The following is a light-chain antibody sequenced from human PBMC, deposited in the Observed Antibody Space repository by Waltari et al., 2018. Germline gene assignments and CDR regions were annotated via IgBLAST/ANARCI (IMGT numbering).Light chain of an antibody. Sequence: EIVLTQSPATLSLSPGESAPLSCRASQSINGYLAWYQQKPGQAPRLLIYDTSNRATGIPARFSGTGSGTDFTLSISSLEPEDFAVYFCQHRSNWPPLFAFGPGTKVDMK. V-gene: IGKV3-11*01. J-gene: IGKJ3*01. CDR2: DTS. CDR3: QHRSNWPPLFA. CDR1: QSINGY.